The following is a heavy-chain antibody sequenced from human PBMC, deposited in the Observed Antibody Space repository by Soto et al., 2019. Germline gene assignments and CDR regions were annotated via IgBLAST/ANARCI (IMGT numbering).Heavy chain of an antibody. CDR2: LKSKTDGGTT. D-gene: IGHD3-3*01. J-gene: IGHJ6*01. CDR3: TTIRLLEVAGPYYYGMDV. CDR1: VLTFSNAW. Sequence: GRSGRISRAASVLTFSNAWMTWVRQSPGEGLEWVGRLKSKTDGGTTDYAAPVKGRFTISRDDSKNTLYLQMNSLRTEDTAVYYCTTIRLLEVAGPYYYGMDVWGQGTTVTGFS. V-gene: IGHV3-15*01.